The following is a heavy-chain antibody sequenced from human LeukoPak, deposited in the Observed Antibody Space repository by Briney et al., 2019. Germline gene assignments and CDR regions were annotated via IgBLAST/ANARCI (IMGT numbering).Heavy chain of an antibody. CDR1: GGSISSSPYY. Sequence: SETLSLTCTVSGGSISSSPYYWGWIRQPPGKGLEWIGRTSYSGSTYDSPSLTSRVTISVDTSKNQFSLKLSSVTATDTAVYYCARGSYLDYWGQGSLVTVSS. CDR3: ARGSYLDY. J-gene: IGHJ4*02. CDR2: TSYSGST. D-gene: IGHD1-26*01. V-gene: IGHV4-39*01.